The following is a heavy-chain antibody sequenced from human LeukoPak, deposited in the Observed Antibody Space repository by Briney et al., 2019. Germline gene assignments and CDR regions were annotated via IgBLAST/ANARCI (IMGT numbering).Heavy chain of an antibody. CDR3: AREDGFDR. Sequence: GASVKVSCTASGYTFTVYYMDWVRQAPGQGLEWMGWINPDSGGTKYAQKFQGRVTMTRDTSISTAYMELSRLRSDDAAMYYCAREDGFDRWGQGTLVTVAS. V-gene: IGHV1-2*02. CDR2: INPDSGGT. J-gene: IGHJ5*02. CDR1: GYTFTVYY.